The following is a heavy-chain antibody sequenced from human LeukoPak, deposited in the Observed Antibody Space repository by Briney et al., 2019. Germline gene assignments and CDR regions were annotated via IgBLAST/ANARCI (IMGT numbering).Heavy chain of an antibody. CDR3: ARPYYYDSRIDP. CDR1: GGSISSGDYY. CDR2: MYYSGST. V-gene: IGHV4-30-4*01. Sequence: SETLSLTCTVSGGSISSGDYYWSWIRQAPGKGLEWIGYMYYSGSTYYNPSLKSRATISVDTSKNQFSLKLTSVTAADTAVYYCARPYYYDSRIDPWGQGTLVTVSS. J-gene: IGHJ5*02. D-gene: IGHD3-22*01.